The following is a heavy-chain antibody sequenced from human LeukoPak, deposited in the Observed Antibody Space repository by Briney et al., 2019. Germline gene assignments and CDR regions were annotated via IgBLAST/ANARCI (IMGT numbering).Heavy chain of an antibody. CDR3: ARELNYDSSGYYFDY. V-gene: IGHV1-2*02. CDR2: INPNSGGT. CDR1: GYTFTVYF. Sequence: ASVKVSCKASGYTFTVYFMHWVRQAPRQGLEWMGWINPNSGGTNYAQKFQGRVTMTRDTSISTAYMELSRLRSDDAAVYYCARELNYDSSGYYFDYWSQGTLVTVSS. D-gene: IGHD3-22*01. J-gene: IGHJ4*02.